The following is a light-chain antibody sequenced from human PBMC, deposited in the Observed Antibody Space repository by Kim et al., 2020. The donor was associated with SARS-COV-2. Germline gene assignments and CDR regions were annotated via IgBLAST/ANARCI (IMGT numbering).Light chain of an antibody. CDR2: GKN. V-gene: IGLV3-19*01. CDR3: NSRDSSGNHLV. J-gene: IGLJ3*02. CDR1: SIRSYY. Sequence: LGQTVRITCQGDSIRSYYASWYQKKPGQAPVLVIYGKNNRPSGIPDRFSGSSSGNTASLTITGAQAEDEADYYCNSRDSSGNHLVFGGGTQLTVL.